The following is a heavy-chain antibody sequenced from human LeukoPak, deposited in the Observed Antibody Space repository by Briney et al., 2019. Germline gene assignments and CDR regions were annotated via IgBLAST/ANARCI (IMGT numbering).Heavy chain of an antibody. J-gene: IGHJ3*02. Sequence: GGSLRLSCTASGFTFSSYAMNWVRQAPGKGLEWVSGISGRGGSTNYADSVEGRFTISRDHSKNTLSLEMNNLRAEDTALYYCAKLYYFDSSGDYDVFDAFDIWGQGTMVTVSS. CDR1: GFTFSSYA. CDR2: ISGRGGST. CDR3: AKLYYFDSSGDYDVFDAFDI. D-gene: IGHD3-22*01. V-gene: IGHV3-23*01.